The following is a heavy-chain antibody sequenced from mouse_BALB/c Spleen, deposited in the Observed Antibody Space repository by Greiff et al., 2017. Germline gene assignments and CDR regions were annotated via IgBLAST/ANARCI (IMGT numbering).Heavy chain of an antibody. CDR1: GFTFSSFG. J-gene: IGHJ4*01. D-gene: IGHD1-1*01. CDR3: ASYYGSSHYAMDY. CDR2: ISSGSSTI. V-gene: IGHV5-17*02. Sequence: EVQGVESGGGLVQPGGSRKLSCAASGFTFSSFGMHWVRQAPEKGLEWVAYISSGSSTIYYADTVKGRFTISRDNPKNTLFLQMTSLRSEDTAMYYCASYYGSSHYAMDYWGQGTSVTVSS.